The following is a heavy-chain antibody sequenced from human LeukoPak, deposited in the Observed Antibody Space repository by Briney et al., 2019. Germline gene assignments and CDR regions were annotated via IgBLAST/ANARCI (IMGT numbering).Heavy chain of an antibody. J-gene: IGHJ4*02. CDR3: ARFSSSLYGPQDY. V-gene: IGHV3-48*04. CDR2: ITISSTTI. D-gene: IGHD6-6*01. Sequence: GGSLRLSCAASGFTFSSYSMNWVRQAPGKGLECVSHITISSTTIYYADSVKGRFTISRDNPKNSLYLQMNSLRAEDTAVYYCARFSSSLYGPQDYWGQGTLVTVSS. CDR1: GFTFSSYS.